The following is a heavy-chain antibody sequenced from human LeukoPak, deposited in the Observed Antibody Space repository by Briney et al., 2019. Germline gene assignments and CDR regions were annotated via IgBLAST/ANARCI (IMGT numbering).Heavy chain of an antibody. D-gene: IGHD2-2*01. CDR2: IIPIFGTA. CDR3: ATSIVVASATRGNPPPYHYYYGMDV. V-gene: IGHV1-69*13. Sequence: SVKVSCKASGGTFSNYAINWVRQAPGQGLEWMGGIIPIFGTANYGQKFQGRVTITADESTSTAYMELSSLRSEDTAVYYCATSIVVASATRGNPPPYHYYYGMDVWGQGTTVTVSS. CDR1: GGTFSNYA. J-gene: IGHJ6*02.